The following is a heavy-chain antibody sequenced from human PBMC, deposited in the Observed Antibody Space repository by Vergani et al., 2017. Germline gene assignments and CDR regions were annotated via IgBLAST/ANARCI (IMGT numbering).Heavy chain of an antibody. CDR2: MNPNSGNT. D-gene: IGHD3-9*01. Sequence: QVQLVQSGAEVKKPGASVKVSCKASGYTFTSYDINWVRQATGQGLEWMGWMNPNSGNTGYAQKFQGRVTMTRNTSISTAYMGLSSLRSEDTAVYYCARVSTYYDILTGYNYYYYYYMDVWGKGTTVTVSS. CDR3: ARVSTYYDILTGYNYYYYYYMDV. CDR1: GYTFTSYD. J-gene: IGHJ6*03. V-gene: IGHV1-8*01.